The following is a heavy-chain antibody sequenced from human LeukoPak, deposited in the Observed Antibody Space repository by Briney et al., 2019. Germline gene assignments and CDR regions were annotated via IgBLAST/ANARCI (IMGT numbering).Heavy chain of an antibody. CDR1: GFTFSNYY. J-gene: IGHJ4*02. D-gene: IGHD3-3*01. V-gene: IGHV3-23*01. Sequence: PGGSLRLSCAASGFTFSNYYMSWVRQAPGKGLEWVSAISGSGGTTYYADSVKGRFTISRDNSKNTLYLQMNSLRAEDTAVYYCAKDLERITIFGVVTDWGQGTLVTVSS. CDR3: AKDLERITIFGVVTD. CDR2: ISGSGGTT.